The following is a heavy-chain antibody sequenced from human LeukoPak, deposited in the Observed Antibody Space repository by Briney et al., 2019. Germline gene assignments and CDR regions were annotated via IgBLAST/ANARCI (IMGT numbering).Heavy chain of an antibody. CDR3: ARDEFAHIVVVTATNAVDI. CDR1: GYTFTSYG. D-gene: IGHD2-21*02. CDR2: ISAYNGNT. J-gene: IGHJ3*02. Sequence: ASVKVSCKASGYTFTSYGISWVRQAPGQGLEWMGWISAYNGNTNYAQKLQGRVTMTTDTSTSTAYMELRSLRSDDTAVYYCARDEFAHIVVVTATNAVDIWGQGTMVTVSS. V-gene: IGHV1-18*01.